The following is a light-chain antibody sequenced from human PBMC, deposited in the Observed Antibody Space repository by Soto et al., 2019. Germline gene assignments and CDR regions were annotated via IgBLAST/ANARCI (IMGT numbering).Light chain of an antibody. Sequence: QSVLTQSPSASASLGASVKLTCTLSSGHSSYAIACHQQQPEKGPRYLMKLNSDGSHSKGDGIPDRFSGSSSGAERYLTISSLQSEDEADYYCQTWGTGIQVFGTGTQLTVL. V-gene: IGLV4-69*01. CDR1: SGHSSYA. CDR3: QTWGTGIQV. J-gene: IGLJ1*01. CDR2: LNSDGSH.